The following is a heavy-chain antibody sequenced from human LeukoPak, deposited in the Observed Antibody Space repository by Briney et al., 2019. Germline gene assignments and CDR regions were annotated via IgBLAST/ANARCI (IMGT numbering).Heavy chain of an antibody. J-gene: IGHJ4*02. CDR3: VRDSAVAAADYYFDY. V-gene: IGHV3-30-3*01. D-gene: IGHD2-15*01. CDR2: ISTDGSDK. Sequence: PGGSLRLSCAASRFTFRSYSMRWVRQAPGKGLEWVAVISTDGSDKHYRDSVKGRFTISTDNSKNTLYLQMNSLRAEDTAVYYCVRDSAVAAADYYFDYWGQGTLVTVSP. CDR1: RFTFRSYS.